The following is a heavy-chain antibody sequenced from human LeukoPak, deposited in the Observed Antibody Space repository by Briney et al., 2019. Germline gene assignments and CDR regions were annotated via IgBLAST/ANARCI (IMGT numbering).Heavy chain of an antibody. D-gene: IGHD3-9*01. J-gene: IGHJ3*02. CDR1: GFTFSAYS. CDR2: ITSSSSST. V-gene: IGHV3-21*01. CDR3: ARFETCQCDDVFDI. Sequence: PGGSLRLSCAASGFTFSAYSMNWVRQAPGQGLEWVSSITSSSSSTYYADSVKGRFTISRDNAKNSLYLQMNILRAEDTAVYSCARFETCQCDDVFDIWGQGTMVTVSS.